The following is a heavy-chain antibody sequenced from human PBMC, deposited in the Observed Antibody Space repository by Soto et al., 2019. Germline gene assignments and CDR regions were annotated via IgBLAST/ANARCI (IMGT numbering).Heavy chain of an antibody. J-gene: IGHJ4*02. D-gene: IGHD3-16*01. V-gene: IGHV4-34*01. CDR1: GGSFSGYY. CDR3: ARKFGGDLDY. Sequence: SETLSLTCAVYGGSFSGYYWSWIRQPPGKGLEWIGEINHSGSTNYNPSLKSRVTISVDTSKNQFSLKLSSVTAADTAVYYCARKFGGDLDYWGQGTLVTVSS. CDR2: INHSGST.